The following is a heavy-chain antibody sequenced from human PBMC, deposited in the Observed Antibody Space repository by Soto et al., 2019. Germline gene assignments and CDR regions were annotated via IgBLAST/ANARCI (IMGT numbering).Heavy chain of an antibody. Sequence: SETLSLTCAVYGGSFSGYYWSWIRQPPGKGLEWIGEINHSGSTNYNPSLKSRVTISVDTSKNQFSLSLSSVTAADTAVYYCARGVPPFYGSGTLDWFDPWGQGTLVTVSS. D-gene: IGHD3-10*01. CDR3: ARGVPPFYGSGTLDWFDP. CDR2: INHSGST. CDR1: GGSFSGYY. J-gene: IGHJ5*02. V-gene: IGHV4-34*01.